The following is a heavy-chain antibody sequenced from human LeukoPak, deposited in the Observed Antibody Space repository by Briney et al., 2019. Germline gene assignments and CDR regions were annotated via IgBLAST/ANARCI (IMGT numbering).Heavy chain of an antibody. D-gene: IGHD2-2*01. J-gene: IGHJ4*02. CDR1: GYSFTSYW. V-gene: IGHV5-51*04. Sequence: GESLKISCKGSGYSFTSYWIGWVRPMPGKGMEGMGIIYPGDSDPRYSPSVPGQVTISADKPISTAYLQWSSLKASDTAMYYCARTVCSSTSCQPTYNDYWGQGTLVTVSS. CDR3: ARTVCSSTSCQPTYNDY. CDR2: IYPGDSDP.